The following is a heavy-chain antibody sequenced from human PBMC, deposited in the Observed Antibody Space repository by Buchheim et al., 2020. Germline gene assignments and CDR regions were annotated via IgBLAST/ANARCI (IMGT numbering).Heavy chain of an antibody. CDR1: GFSLSTSGMC. CDR2: IDWDDAK. D-gene: IGHD6-13*01. Sequence: QVTLRESGPALVKPTQTLTLTCTFSGFSLSTSGMCVSWIRQPPGKALQLLARIDWDDAKYYSTSLKTKLTIPKNTSKTQFVLTMTNMDPVDTATYYCARGWPYSSSWYYFDYWGQGTL. V-gene: IGHV2-70*15. J-gene: IGHJ4*02. CDR3: ARGWPYSSSWYYFDY.